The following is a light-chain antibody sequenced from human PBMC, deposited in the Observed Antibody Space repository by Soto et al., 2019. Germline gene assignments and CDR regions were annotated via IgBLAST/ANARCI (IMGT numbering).Light chain of an antibody. Sequence: QSVLTQPPSPSGTPGQRVTISCSGSSSNIERNYVYWYQQLPGTAPKLLIFRDNQRPSGVPDRFSGSKSGTSASLAISGLRSEDEADYFCATWDDSLQGWVFGGGTKLTVL. J-gene: IGLJ3*02. V-gene: IGLV1-47*01. CDR1: SSNIERNY. CDR2: RDN. CDR3: ATWDDSLQGWV.